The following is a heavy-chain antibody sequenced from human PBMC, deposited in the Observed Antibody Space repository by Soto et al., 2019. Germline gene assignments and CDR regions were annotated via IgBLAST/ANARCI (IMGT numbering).Heavy chain of an antibody. CDR1: GYTFSNYY. V-gene: IGHV1-46*01. Sequence: GASVKVSCKASGYTFSNYYLHWVRQAPGQGLEWMGIINPGTGITSGAQKFQGRITMTRDTSTSTVYMELSSLTSEDTAVYYCARVSGSYWPFDYWGQGTLVTSP. J-gene: IGHJ4*02. CDR2: INPGTGIT. D-gene: IGHD1-26*01. CDR3: ARVSGSYWPFDY.